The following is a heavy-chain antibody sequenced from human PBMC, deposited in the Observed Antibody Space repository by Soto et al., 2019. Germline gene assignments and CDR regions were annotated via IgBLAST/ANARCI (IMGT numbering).Heavy chain of an antibody. D-gene: IGHD2-2*01. J-gene: IGHJ6*02. V-gene: IGHV4-4*02. CDR1: GGSISSSNW. CDR2: IYHSGST. CDR3: VRVVGGYYYGMDV. Sequence: QVQLQESGPGLVKPSGTLSLTCAVSGGSISSSNWWSWVRQPPGKGLEWIGEIYHSGSTNYNPSLKSRVTISVGKSKNQFSLKLSSVTAADTAVYYCVRVVGGYYYGMDVWGQGTTVTVSS.